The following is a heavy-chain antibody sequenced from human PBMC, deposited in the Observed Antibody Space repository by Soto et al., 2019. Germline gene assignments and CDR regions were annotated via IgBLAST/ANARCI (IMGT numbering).Heavy chain of an antibody. CDR1: GFTFSSYA. J-gene: IGHJ4*02. D-gene: IGHD6-13*01. CDR2: ISGSGGST. V-gene: IGHV3-23*01. CDR3: AKERSSSWYVRGGSFDY. Sequence: PGGSLRLSCAASGFTFSSYAMSWVRQAPGKGLEWVSGISGSGGSTYYADSVKGRFTISRDNSKNTLYLQMNSLRAEDTAVYYCAKERSSSWYVRGGSFDYWGQGTLVTVSS.